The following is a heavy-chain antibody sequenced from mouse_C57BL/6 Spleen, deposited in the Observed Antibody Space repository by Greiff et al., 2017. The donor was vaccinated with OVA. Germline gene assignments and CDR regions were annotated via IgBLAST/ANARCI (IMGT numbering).Heavy chain of an antibody. Sequence: QVTLKECGPGILQPSQTLSLTCSFSGFSLSTFGMGVGWIRQPSGKGLEWLAHIWWDDDKYYNPALKSRLTISKDTSKNQVFLKIANVDTADTATYYCARMTAQATGYFDYWGQGTTLTVSS. CDR1: GFSLSTFGMG. CDR2: IWWDDDK. J-gene: IGHJ2*01. CDR3: ARMTAQATGYFDY. V-gene: IGHV8-8*01. D-gene: IGHD3-2*02.